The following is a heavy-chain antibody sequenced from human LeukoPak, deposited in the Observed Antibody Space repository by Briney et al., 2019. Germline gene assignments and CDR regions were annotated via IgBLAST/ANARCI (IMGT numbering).Heavy chain of an antibody. CDR2: IYYSGST. CDR1: GGSISSYY. CDR3: ARAYSSSWLGLVNWFDP. J-gene: IGHJ5*02. Sequence: PSETLSLTCTVSGGSISSYYWSWIRQPPGKGLEWIGYIYYSGSTNYNPSLKSRVTISVDTSKNQFSLKLSSATAADTAVYYCARAYSSSWLGLVNWFDPWGQGTLVTVSS. V-gene: IGHV4-59*01. D-gene: IGHD6-13*01.